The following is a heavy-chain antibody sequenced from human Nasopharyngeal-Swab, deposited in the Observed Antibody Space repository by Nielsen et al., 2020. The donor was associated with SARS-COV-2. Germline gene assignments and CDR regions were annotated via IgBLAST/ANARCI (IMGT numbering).Heavy chain of an antibody. V-gene: IGHV4-34*01. CDR2: INHSGST. D-gene: IGHD1-14*01. J-gene: IGHJ6*02. CDR3: ARPTTLGYYYGMDV. Sequence: RQAPGKGLEWIVEINHSGSTNYNPSLKSRVTISVDTSKNQFSLKLSSVTAADTAVYYCARPTTLGYYYGMDVWGQGTTVTVSS.